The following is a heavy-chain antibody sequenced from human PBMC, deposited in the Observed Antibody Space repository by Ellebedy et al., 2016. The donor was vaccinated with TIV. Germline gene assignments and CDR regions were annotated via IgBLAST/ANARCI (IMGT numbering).Heavy chain of an antibody. CDR1: GFTFSSYA. Sequence: GGSLRLSXAASGFTFSSYAMHWVRQAPGKGLEWVAVISYDGSNKYYADSVKGRFTVSRDISKNTLYLQMNSLRADDTAVYYCTRGINGFDYFDYWGQGTLVTVSS. CDR3: TRGINGFDYFDY. CDR2: ISYDGSNK. D-gene: IGHD2-8*01. V-gene: IGHV3-30-3*01. J-gene: IGHJ4*02.